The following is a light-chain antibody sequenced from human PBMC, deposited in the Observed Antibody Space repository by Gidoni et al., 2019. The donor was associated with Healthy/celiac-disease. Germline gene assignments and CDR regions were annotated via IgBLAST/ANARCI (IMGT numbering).Light chain of an antibody. CDR3: QAWDSSTVL. Sequence: SYELTQPPSVSVSLGQTASITCSGHELGDTYACWYQQKTGQSPVLVIHQDNKRPSGIPERFSGSKSGNTATLTISGTQAMDEADYYCQAWDSSTVLFGGGTKLTVL. CDR2: QDN. V-gene: IGLV3-1*01. CDR1: ELGDTY. J-gene: IGLJ2*01.